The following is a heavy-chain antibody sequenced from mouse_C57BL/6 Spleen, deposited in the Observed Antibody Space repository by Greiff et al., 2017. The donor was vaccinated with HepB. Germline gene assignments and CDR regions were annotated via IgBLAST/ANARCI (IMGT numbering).Heavy chain of an antibody. J-gene: IGHJ2*01. CDR1: GYTFTDYY. D-gene: IGHD1-1*01. Sequence: EVQLQQSGPVLVKPGASVKMSCKASGYTFTDYYMNWVKQSHGKSLEWIGVINPYNGGTSYNQKFKGKATLTVDKSSSTAYMELNSLTSEDSAVYYCASITTVVASLDYWGQGTTLTVSS. CDR3: ASITTVVASLDY. V-gene: IGHV1-19*01. CDR2: INPYNGGT.